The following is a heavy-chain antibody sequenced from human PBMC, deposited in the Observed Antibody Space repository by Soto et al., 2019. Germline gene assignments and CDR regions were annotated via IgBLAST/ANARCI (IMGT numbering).Heavy chain of an antibody. CDR1: GFTFRNYA. V-gene: IGHV3-23*01. CDR2: ISASGSST. J-gene: IGHJ4*02. Sequence: EVQLLESGGGLVQPGGSLRLSCAASGFTFRNYAMTWVRRAPGGGLEWASGISASGSSTFFADSVKGRFTISRDNSKNTLYLQLNILRVEDTAVYYCAKSRGGFTMVREVVTKWDLPDYWGQGTLVTVSS. CDR3: AKSRGGFTMVREVVTKWDLPDY. D-gene: IGHD3-10*01.